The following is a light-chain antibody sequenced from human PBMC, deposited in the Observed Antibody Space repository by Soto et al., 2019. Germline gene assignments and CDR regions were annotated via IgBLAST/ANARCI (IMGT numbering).Light chain of an antibody. Sequence: DIVLTQSPATLSLSPGDRATLSCRASQSVGTSLAWYKQQPGQAPRLLFHDAAYRASGIPERFRGSGSGTAFSLSISSLEPDDFAVYYCQHRRSWPRSFGRETKVEV. V-gene: IGKV3-11*01. CDR3: QHRRSWPRS. CDR2: DAA. CDR1: QSVGTS. J-gene: IGKJ1*01.